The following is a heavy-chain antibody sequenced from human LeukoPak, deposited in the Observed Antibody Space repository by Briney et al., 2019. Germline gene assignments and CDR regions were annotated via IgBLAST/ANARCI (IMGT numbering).Heavy chain of an antibody. Sequence: SETLSLTCTVSGGSISSYYWSWIRQPPGKGLEWIGYIYYSGSTNYNPSLKSRVTISVDTSKNQFSLKLSSVTAADTAVYYCARQGFSSSWYTRGHYYYGMDVWGQGTTVTVSS. D-gene: IGHD6-13*01. CDR3: ARQGFSSSWYTRGHYYYGMDV. CDR1: GGSISSYY. J-gene: IGHJ6*02. CDR2: IYYSGST. V-gene: IGHV4-59*08.